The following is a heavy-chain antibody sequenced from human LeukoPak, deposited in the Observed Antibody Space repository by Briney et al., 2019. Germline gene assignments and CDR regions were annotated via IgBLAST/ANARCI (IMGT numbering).Heavy chain of an antibody. J-gene: IGHJ6*02. CDR1: GYRFSNFW. CDR3: AKGDILTGYYNPGGMDV. D-gene: IGHD3-9*01. Sequence: GESLKISCQGSGYRFSNFWIAWVRQVPGKGLEYIGIIYPGNSETAYSPSFGGQVTISVDKSISTAYLQWSSLKASGTAIYYCAKGDILTGYYNPGGMDVWGQGTTVSVSS. V-gene: IGHV5-51*01. CDR2: IYPGNSET.